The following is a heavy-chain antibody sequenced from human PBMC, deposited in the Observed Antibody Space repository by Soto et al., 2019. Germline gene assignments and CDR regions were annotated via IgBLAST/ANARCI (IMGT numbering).Heavy chain of an antibody. D-gene: IGHD2-2*01. Sequence: KLRETLSLTCAVSGGSISSSNWWSWVRQPPGKGLEWIGEIYHSGSTNYNPSLKSRVTISVDRSKNQFSLKLSSVTAADTAVYYCARDEGYCSSTSCYGGNWFDPWGQGTLVTVSS. CDR2: IYHSGST. CDR1: GGSISSSNW. CDR3: ARDEGYCSSTSCYGGNWFDP. V-gene: IGHV4-4*03. J-gene: IGHJ5*02.